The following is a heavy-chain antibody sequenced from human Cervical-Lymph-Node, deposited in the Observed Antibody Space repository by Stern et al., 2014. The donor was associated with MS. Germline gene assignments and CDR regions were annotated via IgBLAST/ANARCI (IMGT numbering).Heavy chain of an antibody. V-gene: IGHV4-30-4*01. CDR1: GGSIRSGDDY. J-gene: IGHJ3*02. CDR2: TDYSGRT. Sequence: QLQLQESGPGLVKPSQTLSLTCTASGGSIRSGDDYWSWLRQTPGKGLEWIGYTDYSGRTSYNLSLKSRLTISVDASKSQFSLRLSSVTAADTAVYYCARTHPGGLDDNSGGGSPRPDAFDIWGQGTMVTVSS. CDR3: ARTHPGGLDDNSGGGSPRPDAFDI. D-gene: IGHD3-22*01.